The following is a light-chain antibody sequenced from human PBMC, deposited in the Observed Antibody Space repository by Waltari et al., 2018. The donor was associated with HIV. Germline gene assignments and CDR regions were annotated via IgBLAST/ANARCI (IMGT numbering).Light chain of an antibody. CDR3: MQTTQFPYT. CDR1: QSLVHGDGNTY. Sequence: DIVLTQTPLSSPVTLGQPASISCRSSQSLVHGDGNTYLSWLHQRPGQPPRLLIYKVSNRFSVVPDRFSGRGAGTDFTLKITRVKAEDVGLYYCMQTTQFPYTFGQGTKLEIK. CDR2: KVS. V-gene: IGKV2-24*01. J-gene: IGKJ2*01.